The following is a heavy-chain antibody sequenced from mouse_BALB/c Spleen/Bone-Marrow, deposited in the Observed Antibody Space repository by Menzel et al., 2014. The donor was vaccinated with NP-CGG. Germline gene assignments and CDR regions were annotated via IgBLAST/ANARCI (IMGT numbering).Heavy chain of an antibody. CDR2: ISSGSSTI. V-gene: IGHV5-17*02. CDR3: ARSPYDYAAMDY. CDR1: GFTFSSFG. J-gene: IGHJ4*01. Sequence: EVKLVESGGGLAQPGGSRKLSCAASGFTFSSFGMHWVRQAPEKGLEWVAYISSGSSTIYYADTVKGRFTISRDNPKNTLFLQMTSLRSEDTAMYYCARSPYDYAAMDYWGQGTSVTVSS. D-gene: IGHD2-4*01.